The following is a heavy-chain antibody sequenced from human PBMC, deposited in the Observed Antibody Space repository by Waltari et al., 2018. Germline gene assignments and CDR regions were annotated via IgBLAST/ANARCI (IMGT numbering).Heavy chain of an antibody. Sequence: VQSAAVVKKPACSVHVSCEASGYTLTGYYMHWVRQAPGQGLEWMGWINPNSGGTNYAQKFQGRVTMTRDTSISTAYMELSRLRSDDTAVYYCASDQWLVPSYWGQGTLVTVSS. J-gene: IGHJ4*02. D-gene: IGHD6-19*01. CDR2: INPNSGGT. CDR3: ASDQWLVPSY. V-gene: IGHV1-2*02. CDR1: GYTLTGYY.